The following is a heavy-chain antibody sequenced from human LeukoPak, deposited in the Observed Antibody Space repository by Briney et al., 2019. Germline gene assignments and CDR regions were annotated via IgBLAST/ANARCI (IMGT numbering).Heavy chain of an antibody. Sequence: GASVKVSCKASGYTFTSYGISWVRQAPGQGLEWMGWISAYNGNTNYAQKLQGRVTMTTDRYTSTAYMELRSLRSDDTAVYYCARVYNHYSYYYYYYMDVWGKGTTVTVSS. V-gene: IGHV1-18*01. D-gene: IGHD1-14*01. CDR1: GYTFTSYG. CDR3: ARVYNHYSYYYYYYMDV. J-gene: IGHJ6*03. CDR2: ISAYNGNT.